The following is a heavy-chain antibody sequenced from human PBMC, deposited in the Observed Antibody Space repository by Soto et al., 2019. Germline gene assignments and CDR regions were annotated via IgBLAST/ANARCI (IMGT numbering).Heavy chain of an antibody. CDR1: GFPFSSYA. J-gene: IGHJ4*02. CDR3: AKAQDGYNSGPFDY. Sequence: EVQLFESGGGLVQPGGSLRLSCAASGFPFSSYAMSWVRQAPGKGLEWVSGISGSGGRTCRADSVKGRCTISRDNSKNTLYLQMSSLSAEDTAVYYCAKAQDGYNSGPFDYWGQGTLVTVSS. V-gene: IGHV3-23*01. CDR2: ISGSGGRT. D-gene: IGHD5-12*01.